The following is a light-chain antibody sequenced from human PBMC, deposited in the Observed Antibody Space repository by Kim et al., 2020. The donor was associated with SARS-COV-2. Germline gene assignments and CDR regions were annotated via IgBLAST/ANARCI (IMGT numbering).Light chain of an antibody. Sequence: SACVGDRVTITCRASQTISNYLSWYQQKPGKAPKLLIYTAFTLQSGVPSRFSGSGSGTDFALTISSLQPEDFASYYCQQSSSPPYTFGQGTKLEI. CDR2: TAF. J-gene: IGKJ2*01. CDR3: QQSSSPPYT. V-gene: IGKV1-39*01. CDR1: QTISNY.